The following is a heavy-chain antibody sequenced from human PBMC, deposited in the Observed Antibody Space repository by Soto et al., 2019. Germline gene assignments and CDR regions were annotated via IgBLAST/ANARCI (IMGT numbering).Heavy chain of an antibody. V-gene: IGHV4-30-2*01. Sequence: QLQLQESGSGLVKPSQTLSLTCAVSGGSISSGGYSWSWIRQPPGKGLEWIGYIYHGESTYYNPSLKSRATISVDGSKNQFSLKLSSGTAANTAVYYCARAEGGIFDYWCQGTLVTVSS. CDR1: GGSISSGGYS. CDR3: ARAEGGIFDY. CDR2: IYHGEST. J-gene: IGHJ4*02.